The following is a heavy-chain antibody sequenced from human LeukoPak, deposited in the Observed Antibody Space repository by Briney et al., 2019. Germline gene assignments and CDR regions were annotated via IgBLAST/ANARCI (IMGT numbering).Heavy chain of an antibody. J-gene: IGHJ5*02. D-gene: IGHD6-19*01. V-gene: IGHV3-30-3*01. CDR2: IAYDGSSE. CDR1: GITFRSYS. CDR3: ARDRLHYSSGWYDWFDP. Sequence: PGRSLRLSCAASGITFRSYSMHWVRQAPGKGLEWVAVIAYDGSSEYYADSVKGRFTISRDSSKNTLYLQMNSLRAEDTAVYYCARDRLHYSSGWYDWFDPWGQGTLVTVSS.